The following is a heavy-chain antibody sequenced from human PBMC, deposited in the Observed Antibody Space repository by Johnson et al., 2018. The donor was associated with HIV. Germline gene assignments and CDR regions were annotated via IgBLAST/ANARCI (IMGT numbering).Heavy chain of an antibody. D-gene: IGHD7-27*01. Sequence: VQLVESGGGVVQPGRSLRLSCAASGFTFSAYGMHWVRQAPGKGLEWVAVISYDGSNKYYPDSVKCRFTISRDNFKNTLYLQMDSLRAEDTAVYYCAKPETGELSDAFDIWGQGTMVTVSS. CDR3: AKPETGELSDAFDI. V-gene: IGHV3-30*18. CDR2: ISYDGSNK. J-gene: IGHJ3*02. CDR1: GFTFSAYG.